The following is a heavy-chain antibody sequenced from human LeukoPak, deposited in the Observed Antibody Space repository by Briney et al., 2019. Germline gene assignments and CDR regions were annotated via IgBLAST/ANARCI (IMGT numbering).Heavy chain of an antibody. CDR1: GYTLTSYA. J-gene: IGHJ5*02. V-gene: IGHV7-4-1*02. CDR3: ASLVSAGWFDP. Sequence: ASVKVSCKASGYTLTSYAMNWVRQAPGQGLEWMGWINTNTGNPTYAQGFTGRFVFSLDTSVSTAYLQISSLKAEDTAVYYCASLVSAGWFDPWGQGTLVTVSS. D-gene: IGHD3-10*01. CDR2: INTNTGNP.